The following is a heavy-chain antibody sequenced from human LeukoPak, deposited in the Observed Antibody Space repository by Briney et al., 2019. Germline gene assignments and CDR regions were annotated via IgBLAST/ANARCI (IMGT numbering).Heavy chain of an antibody. CDR1: GFSFSDAW. J-gene: IGHJ6*03. CDR2: ISSNGGST. V-gene: IGHV3-64*01. Sequence: GGFLRLSCVASGFSFSDAWLSWVRQAPGKGLEYVSGISSNGGSTYYANSVKGRFTISRDNSKNTLYLQMGSLRAEDMAVYYCARSGGGYYNYYMDVWGKGTTVTVSS. D-gene: IGHD3-10*01. CDR3: ARSGGGYYNYYMDV.